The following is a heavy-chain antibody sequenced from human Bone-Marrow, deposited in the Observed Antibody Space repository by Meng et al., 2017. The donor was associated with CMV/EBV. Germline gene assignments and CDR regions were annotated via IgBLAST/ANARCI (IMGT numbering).Heavy chain of an antibody. D-gene: IGHD3-10*01. CDR3: AKPAFGETDY. CDR1: GFTVSNNY. Sequence: GGSLRLSCAASGFTVSNNYMSWVRQAPGKGLEWVSAISGSGGSTYYADSVKGRFTISRDNSKNTLYLQMNSLRAEDTAVYYCAKPAFGETDYWGQGTLVTVSS. V-gene: IGHV3-23*01. CDR2: ISGSGGST. J-gene: IGHJ4*02.